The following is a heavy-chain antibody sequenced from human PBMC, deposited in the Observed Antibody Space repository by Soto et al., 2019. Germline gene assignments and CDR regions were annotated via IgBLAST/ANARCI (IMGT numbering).Heavy chain of an antibody. CDR2: ISYDGNNE. D-gene: IGHD3-22*01. Sequence: PGGSLRLSCAASGFIFSAYGIHWVRQAPGKGLEWVAVISYDGNNEHYADSVKGRFTISRDNSKNTLFLQMSSLGAEDTAVYYCAKDTDYNDNTGYYVFDYWGQGTLVTVSS. V-gene: IGHV3-30*18. CDR1: GFIFSAYG. J-gene: IGHJ4*02. CDR3: AKDTDYNDNTGYYVFDY.